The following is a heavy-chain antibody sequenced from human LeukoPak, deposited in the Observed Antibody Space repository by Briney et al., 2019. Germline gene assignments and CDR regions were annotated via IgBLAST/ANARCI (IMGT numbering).Heavy chain of an antibody. CDR2: INPSGGTT. CDR3: ARDPLDCSGGSGYLYMDV. CDR1: GYTFTSYY. J-gene: IGHJ6*03. Sequence: ASVKVSCKASGYTFTSYYMHWVRQAPGQGLEWMGIINPSGGTTSSAQKFQGRVTMTRDMSTSTVYMELSSLRSEDTAVYYCARDPLDCSGGSGYLYMDVWGKGTTVTISS. V-gene: IGHV1-46*01. D-gene: IGHD2-15*01.